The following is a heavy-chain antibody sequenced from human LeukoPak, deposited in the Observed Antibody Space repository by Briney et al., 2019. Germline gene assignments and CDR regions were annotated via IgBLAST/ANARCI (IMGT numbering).Heavy chain of an antibody. D-gene: IGHD3-22*01. CDR3: ARDGPYYDSSGYYKPNWFDP. CDR1: GGSISSSSYY. J-gene: IGHJ5*02. V-gene: IGHV4-39*02. Sequence: SETLSLTCTVSGGSISSSSYYWGWIRQPPGKGLEWIGSIYYSGSTYYNPSLKSRVTISVDTSKNQFSLKLSSVTAADTAVYYCARDGPYYDSSGYYKPNWFDPWGQGTLVTVSS. CDR2: IYYSGST.